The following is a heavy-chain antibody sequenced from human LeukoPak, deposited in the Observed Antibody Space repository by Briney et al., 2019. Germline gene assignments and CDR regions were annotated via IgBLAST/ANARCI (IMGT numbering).Heavy chain of an antibody. CDR2: FYVGGAT. D-gene: IGHD5-24*01. CDR3: ARGDGYNFFDY. Sequence: PGGSLRLCCAVSGFSVTNNYMSWGRQAPGKGLEWFSGFYVGGATDDADSVKGRFTISRDNYENTLYLKMKSLRAEATAVYYCARGDGYNFFDYWGQGTLVTVSS. CDR1: GFSVTNNY. J-gene: IGHJ4*02. V-gene: IGHV3-53*01.